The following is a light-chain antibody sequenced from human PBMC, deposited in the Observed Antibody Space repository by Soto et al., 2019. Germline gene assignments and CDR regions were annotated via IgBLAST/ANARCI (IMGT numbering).Light chain of an antibody. V-gene: IGKV3-20*01. CDR3: QQYGSSPRT. CDR1: QSVSSNY. CDR2: DAS. Sequence: ETVLTQSPGTVSLSPGERATLSCRASQSVSSNYLAWYQQKPGQAPRLLIYDASDRASGIPDRFSGSGSGRDFTLTISRLEPEDFAVYYCQQYGSSPRTFGQGTKVEIK. J-gene: IGKJ1*01.